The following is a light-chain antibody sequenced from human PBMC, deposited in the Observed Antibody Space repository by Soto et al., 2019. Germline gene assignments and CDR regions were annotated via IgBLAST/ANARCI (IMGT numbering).Light chain of an antibody. CDR2: EVS. Sequence: QSALTQPASVSGSPGQSITISCTGTSSDIGGYNFVSWYQRHPGKAPKLMIFEVSNRPSGVSNRFSGSKSGNTASLTISGLQPEYEADYFCYSYTSSSTSVFGTGTKVTVL. V-gene: IGLV2-14*01. CDR1: SSDIGGYNF. CDR3: YSYTSSSTSV. J-gene: IGLJ1*01.